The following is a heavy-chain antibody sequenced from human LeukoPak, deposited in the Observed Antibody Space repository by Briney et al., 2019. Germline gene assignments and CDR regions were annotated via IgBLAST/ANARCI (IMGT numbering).Heavy chain of an antibody. CDR2: ISGSGGST. CDR1: GFTLSTYA. D-gene: IGHD2-21*02. CDR3: AKEDVTETDFDY. J-gene: IGHJ4*02. Sequence: PGGSLRLSCSASGFTLSTYAMNWVRQAPGTGLEWVSGISGSGGSTHYADSVKGRFTISRDNSKNTLYLQMNSLRAEDTAVYYCAKEDVTETDFDYWGQGTLVTVSS. V-gene: IGHV3-23*01.